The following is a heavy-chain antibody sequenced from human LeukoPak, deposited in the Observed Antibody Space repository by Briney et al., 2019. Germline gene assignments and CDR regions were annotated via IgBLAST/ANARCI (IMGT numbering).Heavy chain of an antibody. V-gene: IGHV3-11*01. CDR1: GFTFSDYY. CDR2: IDYSGSAI. J-gene: IGHJ6*02. CDR3: AKGPYYYGSGSYEDGMDV. D-gene: IGHD3-10*01. Sequence: GGSLRLSCAASGFTFSDYYMSWIRQAPGKGLEWVSYIDYSGSAIYYADSVKGRFTISRDNSKSSLYLQMNSLRAEDTALYYCAKGPYYYGSGSYEDGMDVWGQGTTVTVSS.